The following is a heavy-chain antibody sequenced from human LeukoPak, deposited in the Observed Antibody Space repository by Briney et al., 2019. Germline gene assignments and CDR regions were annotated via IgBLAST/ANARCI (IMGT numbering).Heavy chain of an antibody. D-gene: IGHD3-10*01. Sequence: SETLSLTCTVSGGSISPYFWSWIRQPPGKGLEWIGYISYSGSTNYNPSLKRRVTISVDTSKNQFSLQLSSVTAADTAVYYCARDDYRGVTNFDPWGQGTLVTVSS. CDR3: ARDDYRGVTNFDP. CDR2: ISYSGST. J-gene: IGHJ5*02. CDR1: GGSISPYF. V-gene: IGHV4-59*01.